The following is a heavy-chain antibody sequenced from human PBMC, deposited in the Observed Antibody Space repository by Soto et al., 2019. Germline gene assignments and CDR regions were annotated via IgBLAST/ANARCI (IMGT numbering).Heavy chain of an antibody. Sequence: QVQLMQSGAEVKKPGASVKVSCKASGDTFTDYYIHWVRQAPGQGLEWMGTVNPSGGHTTYAQHFLGRRTMTRDTSTSTLYMELTSLPSDDTAIYYCARGGHVVVVTAALDYWGQGTLVTVSS. D-gene: IGHD2-21*02. J-gene: IGHJ4*02. CDR1: GDTFTDYY. V-gene: IGHV1-46*01. CDR2: VNPSGGHT. CDR3: ARGGHVVVVTAALDY.